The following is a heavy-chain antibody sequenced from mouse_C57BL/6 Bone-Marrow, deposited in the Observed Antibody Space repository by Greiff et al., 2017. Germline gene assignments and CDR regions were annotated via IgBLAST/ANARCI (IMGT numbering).Heavy chain of an antibody. J-gene: IGHJ1*03. CDR1: GYAFTNYL. CDR3: ARPGDWYFDV. D-gene: IGHD4-1*01. Sequence: VQLQQSGAELVRPGTSVKVSCKASGYAFTNYLIEWVKQRPGQGLEWIGVINPGSGGTNYNEKFKGKATLTADKSSSTAYMQLSSLTSEDSAVYFCARPGDWYFDVWGTGTTVTVSS. V-gene: IGHV1-54*01. CDR2: INPGSGGT.